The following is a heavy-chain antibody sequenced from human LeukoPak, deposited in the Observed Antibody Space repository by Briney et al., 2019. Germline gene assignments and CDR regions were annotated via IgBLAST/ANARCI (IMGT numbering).Heavy chain of an antibody. V-gene: IGHV3-30-3*01. CDR2: ISYDGSNK. CDR3: ASQIVVVTAGTPFDY. Sequence: GGSLRLSCAASGFTFSSYAMHWVRQAPGKGLEWVAVISYDGSNKYYADSVKGRFTISRDNSWNTLYPQMNSLRAEDTAIYYCASQIVVVTAGTPFDYWGQGTLVTVSS. CDR1: GFTFSSYA. D-gene: IGHD2-15*01. J-gene: IGHJ4*02.